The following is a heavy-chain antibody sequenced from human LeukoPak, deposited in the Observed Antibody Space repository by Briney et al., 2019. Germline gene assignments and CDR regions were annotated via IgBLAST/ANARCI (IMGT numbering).Heavy chain of an antibody. CDR3: AKPAPHNTDYYYGVHFDY. V-gene: IGHV3-23*01. CDR1: GFTFSSYA. CDR2: ISGSGGHA. J-gene: IGHJ4*02. Sequence: PGGSLRLSCAASGFTFSSYAMSWVRQAPEKGLEWVSVISGSGGHAYYADSVKGRFTISRDNSKNTLYLQMNSLRAEDTAVYYCAKPAPHNTDYYYGVHFDYWGQGTLVTVSS. D-gene: IGHD3-22*01.